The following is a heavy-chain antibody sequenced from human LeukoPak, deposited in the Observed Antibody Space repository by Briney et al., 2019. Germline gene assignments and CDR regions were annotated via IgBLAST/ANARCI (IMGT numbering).Heavy chain of an antibody. D-gene: IGHD3-22*01. CDR2: ISYDGSNK. V-gene: IGHV3-30*18. J-gene: IGHJ4*02. Sequence: GGSLRLSCAASGFTFSSYAMHWVRQAPGKGLEWVAVISYDGSNKYYTDSVKGRFTISRDSSKNTLYLQTNSLRAEDTAVYYCAKSSSYYDSRGYYSPDYFDYWGQGTLVTVSS. CDR1: GFTFSSYA. CDR3: AKSSSYYDSRGYYSPDYFDY.